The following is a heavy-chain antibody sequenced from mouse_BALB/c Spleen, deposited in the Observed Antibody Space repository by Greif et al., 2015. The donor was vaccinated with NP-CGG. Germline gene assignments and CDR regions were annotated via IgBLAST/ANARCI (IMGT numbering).Heavy chain of an antibody. CDR1: GFTFSSYT. CDR2: ISSGGSYT. Sequence: DVKLVESGGGLVKPGGSLKLSCAASGFTFSSYTMSWVRQTPEKRLEWVATISSGGSYTYYPESVKGRFTISRDNAKNTLYLQMSSLKSEDTAMYYCTRGGGSYAMDYWGQGTSVTVSS. V-gene: IGHV5-6-4*01. J-gene: IGHJ4*01. CDR3: TRGGGSYAMDY. D-gene: IGHD1-1*01.